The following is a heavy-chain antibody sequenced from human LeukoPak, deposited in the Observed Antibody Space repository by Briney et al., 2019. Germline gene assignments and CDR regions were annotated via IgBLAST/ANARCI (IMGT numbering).Heavy chain of an antibody. Sequence: ASVKVSCKASGYTFSSYGISWVRQAPGQGLEWMGWISTYNGNTNFAQKFQGRVTMTTDTSTSTAYMELRSLRSDDTAVYYCARGAYITGTTEAFDYWGQGTLVTVSS. CDR2: ISTYNGNT. CDR1: GYTFSSYG. V-gene: IGHV1-18*01. D-gene: IGHD1-20*01. J-gene: IGHJ4*02. CDR3: ARGAYITGTTEAFDY.